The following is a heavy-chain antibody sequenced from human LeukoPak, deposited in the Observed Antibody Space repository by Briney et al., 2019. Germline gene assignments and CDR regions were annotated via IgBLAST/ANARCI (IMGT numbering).Heavy chain of an antibody. D-gene: IGHD3-10*01. V-gene: IGHV4-39*01. J-gene: IGHJ5*02. CDR1: GGSISSSTYH. CDR3: ARHSPYGSGSLSWFDP. CDR2: IYYRGST. Sequence: PSETLSLTCTVSGGSISSSTYHWGWIRQPPGTGLEWIGSIYYRGSTYYNPSLKSRIIISVDTSKNQFSLKLSSVTAADTAVYYCARHSPYGSGSLSWFDPWGQGTLVTVSS.